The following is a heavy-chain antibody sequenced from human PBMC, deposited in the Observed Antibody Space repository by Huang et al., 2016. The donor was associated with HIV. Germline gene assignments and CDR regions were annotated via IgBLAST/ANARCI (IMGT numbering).Heavy chain of an antibody. Sequence: LESGGRLVQPGGSIRLYCVGSPFRFGAYWMRWVRQSTGKGLEWVANIKQDESEKYYVDSLKGRFNISRDNAKKGLFLEMNNVRVEDTATYYCATKTAAMDIWGQGTTVTVS. CDR2: IKQDESEK. J-gene: IGHJ6*02. CDR3: ATKTAAMDI. D-gene: IGHD1-7*01. V-gene: IGHV3-7*01. CDR1: PFRFGAYW.